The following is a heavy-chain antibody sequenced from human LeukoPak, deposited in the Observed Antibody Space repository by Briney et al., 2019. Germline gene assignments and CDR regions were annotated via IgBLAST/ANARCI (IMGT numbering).Heavy chain of an antibody. CDR3: ARGPYCSGGSCYSGHFGLFDY. CDR2: IHYRGAT. CDR1: GGSFSGYY. J-gene: IGHJ4*02. D-gene: IGHD2-15*01. Sequence: PSETLSLTCAVYGGSFSGYYWSWIRQPPGKGLEWIGEIHYRGATNYDPSLKSRVTISGDPSKNHISLKLNSVTAADTAVYYCARGPYCSGGSCYSGHFGLFDYWGQGTLVTVSS. V-gene: IGHV4-34*01.